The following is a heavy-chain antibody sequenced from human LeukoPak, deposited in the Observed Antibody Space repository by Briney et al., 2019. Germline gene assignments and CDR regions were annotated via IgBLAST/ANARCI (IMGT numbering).Heavy chain of an antibody. Sequence: GRSLRLSCAASGFTFSSYGMHWVRQAPGKGLEWVAVISYDGSNKYYADSVKGRFTISRDNSKNTLYLQMNSLRAEDTAVYYCAKQGRYMGYYYYYYMDVWGKGTTVTVSS. CDR2: ISYDGSNK. J-gene: IGHJ6*03. V-gene: IGHV3-30*18. CDR1: GFTFSSYG. CDR3: AKQGRYMGYYYYYYMDV. D-gene: IGHD2-2*02.